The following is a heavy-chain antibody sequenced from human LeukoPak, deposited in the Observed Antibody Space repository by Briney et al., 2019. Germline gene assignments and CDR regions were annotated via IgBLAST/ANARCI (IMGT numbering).Heavy chain of an antibody. J-gene: IGHJ4*02. CDR1: GYSISSGYY. Sequence: PSETLSLTCTVSGYSISSGYYWGWVRQPPGKGLEWIGSIFHSGSTYYNPSLKSRVTISVDTSTNQFSLKLTSVTAAGTAVYYCARRSLDYDSSGYEDYWGQGTLVTVSS. V-gene: IGHV4-38-2*02. CDR3: ARRSLDYDSSGYEDY. D-gene: IGHD3-22*01. CDR2: IFHSGST.